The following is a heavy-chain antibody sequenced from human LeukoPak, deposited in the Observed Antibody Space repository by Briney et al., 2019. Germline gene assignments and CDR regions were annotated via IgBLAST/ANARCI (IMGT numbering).Heavy chain of an antibody. CDR2: VSTHNANT. V-gene: IGHV1-18*01. CDR3: ATDVTPSSCTSAGCPYGGHSDY. D-gene: IGHD2-2*01. CDR1: GGTFSSYA. Sequence: ASVKVSCKASGGTFSSYAISWVRQAPGQGLEWLGWVSTHNANTYYAQRLQGRLTLTTDTSTSTAYMELRSLRSDDTAMYYCATDVTPSSCTSAGCPYGGHSDYWGQGTLVTVSS. J-gene: IGHJ4*02.